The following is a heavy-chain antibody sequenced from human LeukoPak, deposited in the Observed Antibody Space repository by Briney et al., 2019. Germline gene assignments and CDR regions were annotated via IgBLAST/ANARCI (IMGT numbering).Heavy chain of an antibody. J-gene: IGHJ4*02. CDR2: ISGSGGST. Sequence: GGSLRLSCAASGFTFRNYDMSWVRQAPGKGLEWVSGISGSGGSTYYADSVKGRFTISRDNSKNTLYLQMTSLRAEDTAVYYCAKDQVWIVVGSFDYWGQGTLVTVSS. CDR1: GFTFRNYD. V-gene: IGHV3-23*01. CDR3: AKDQVWIVVGSFDY. D-gene: IGHD3-22*01.